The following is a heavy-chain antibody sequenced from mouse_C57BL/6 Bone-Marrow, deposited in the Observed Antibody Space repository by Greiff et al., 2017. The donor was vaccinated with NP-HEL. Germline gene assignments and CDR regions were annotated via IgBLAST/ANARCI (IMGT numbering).Heavy chain of an antibody. V-gene: IGHV5-12*01. CDR1: GFTFSDYY. CDR3: APYAMDY. J-gene: IGHJ4*01. Sequence: EVMLVESGGGLVQPGGSLKLSCAASGFTFSDYYMYWVRQTPEKRLEWVAYISNGGGSTYYPDTVKGRFTISRDNAKNTLYLQMSRLKSEDTAMYYCAPYAMDYWGQGTSVTVSS. CDR2: ISNGGGST.